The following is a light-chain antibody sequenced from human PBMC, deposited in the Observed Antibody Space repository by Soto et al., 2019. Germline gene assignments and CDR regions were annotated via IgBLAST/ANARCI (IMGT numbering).Light chain of an antibody. J-gene: IGKJ1*01. CDR3: QQYGSSPPT. V-gene: IGKV3-20*01. Sequence: VMTQSPATLSVSPGERVTLSCRASQSISANLAWYQQKPGQGPRLLIYGASSRATGTPDRFSGSGSGTDFTLTINRLEPEDFALYYCQQYGSSPPTFGQGTKVDIK. CDR1: QSISAN. CDR2: GAS.